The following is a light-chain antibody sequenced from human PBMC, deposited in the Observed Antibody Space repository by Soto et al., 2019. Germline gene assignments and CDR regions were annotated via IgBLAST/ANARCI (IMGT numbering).Light chain of an antibody. CDR1: QSISSSY. J-gene: IGKJ3*01. V-gene: IGKV3-20*01. CDR2: GAY. Sequence: EIVLTQSPRTLSLSPGERATLSCRASQSISSSYLAWYQQRPGQAPRLLIFGAYYRATGIPDRFSGSGSGTDFTLTISRLEPEDFAVYYCQQYSSSPPEFTFGPGTKVDSK. CDR3: QQYSSSPPEFT.